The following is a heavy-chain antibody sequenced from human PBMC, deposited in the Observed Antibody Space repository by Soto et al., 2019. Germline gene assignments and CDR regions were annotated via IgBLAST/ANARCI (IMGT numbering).Heavy chain of an antibody. CDR1: GYTFTNYG. D-gene: IGHD3-22*01. Sequence: QVHLVQSGAEVKKLGASVKVSCKASGYTFTNYGITWVRQAPGQGLEWMGWISAYNGNTNYAQKLQGGVTMTTDTSTSTAYMELRSLRSDDTAVYYCARVSVVITLFRPYYVMDVWGQGTTVTVSS. CDR2: ISAYNGNT. J-gene: IGHJ6*02. CDR3: ARVSVVITLFRPYYVMDV. V-gene: IGHV1-18*01.